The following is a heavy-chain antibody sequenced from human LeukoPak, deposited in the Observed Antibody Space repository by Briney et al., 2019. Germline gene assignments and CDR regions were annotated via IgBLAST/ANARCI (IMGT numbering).Heavy chain of an antibody. Sequence: PGGSLRLSCATSGFTFSSHDMNWVRQAPGKGLEWVSSITASSTSIDYADSLKGRFAISRDNAKNSLFLQMDSLRVEDTAVYYCAELGITMIGGVWGKGTTVTISS. J-gene: IGHJ6*04. V-gene: IGHV3-21*01. CDR1: GFTFSSHD. CDR3: AELGITMIGGV. CDR2: ITASSTSI. D-gene: IGHD3-10*02.